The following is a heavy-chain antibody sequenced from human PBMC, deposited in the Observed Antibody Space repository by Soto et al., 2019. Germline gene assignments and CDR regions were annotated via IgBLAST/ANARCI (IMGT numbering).Heavy chain of an antibody. CDR3: ARLDSTPRYYYGMDV. J-gene: IGHJ6*02. Sequence: GESLKISCKGSGYSFTSYWIGWVRQMPGKGLEWMGIIYPGDSDTRYSPSFQGQVTISADKSISTAYLQWSSLKASDTAMYYCARLDSTPRYYYGMDVWGQGTTVTVSS. CDR1: GYSFTSYW. V-gene: IGHV5-51*01. D-gene: IGHD2-2*03. CDR2: IYPGDSDT.